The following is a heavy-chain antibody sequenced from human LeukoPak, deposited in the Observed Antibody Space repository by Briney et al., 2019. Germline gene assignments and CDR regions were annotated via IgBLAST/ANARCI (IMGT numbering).Heavy chain of an antibody. CDR3: ARAQANWGLY. J-gene: IGHJ4*02. Sequence: SETLSLTCTVSGGSISSYYWSWIRQPPGKGLEWIGYIYYSGSTNYNPSLKSRVTISVDTSKNQFSLKLSSVTAADTAVYYCARAQANWGLYWGQGILVTVSS. CDR2: IYYSGST. CDR1: GGSISSYY. D-gene: IGHD7-27*01. V-gene: IGHV4-59*01.